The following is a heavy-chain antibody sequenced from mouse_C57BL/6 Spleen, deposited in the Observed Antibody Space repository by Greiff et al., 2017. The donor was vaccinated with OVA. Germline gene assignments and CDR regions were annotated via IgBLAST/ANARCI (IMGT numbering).Heavy chain of an antibody. CDR3: ARQRELGYFDY. V-gene: IGHV5-17*01. CDR2: ISSGSSTI. CDR1: GFTFSDYG. D-gene: IGHD4-1*01. Sequence: EVHLVESGGGLVKPGGSLKLSCAASGFTFSDYGLHWVRQAPEQGLEWVAYISSGSSTIYYADTVKGRFTISRDNAKNTLFLQMTSLRSEDTAMYYCARQRELGYFDYWGQGTTLTVSS. J-gene: IGHJ2*01.